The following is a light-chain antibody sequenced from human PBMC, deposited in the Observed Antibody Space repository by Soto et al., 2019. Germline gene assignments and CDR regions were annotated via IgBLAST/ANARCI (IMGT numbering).Light chain of an antibody. J-gene: IGKJ4*01. CDR3: QQRSNWPP. V-gene: IGKV3-11*01. CDR2: DAS. Sequence: EIVMTQSPATLSLSPGERATLSCRASQSVSTHLAWYQQKPGHAPRLLIYDASNRATGIPARFSGSGSGTDFTLTITSLEPEDFAVYYCQQRSNWPPFGGGTKVEIK. CDR1: QSVSTH.